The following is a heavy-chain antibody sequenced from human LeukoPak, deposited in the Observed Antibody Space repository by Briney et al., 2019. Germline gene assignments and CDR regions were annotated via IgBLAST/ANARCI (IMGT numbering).Heavy chain of an antibody. CDR2: IKQDGSEK. D-gene: IGHD1-14*01. J-gene: IGHJ5*02. V-gene: IGHV3-7*01. CDR1: GFTFSSYW. Sequence: GGSLRLSCAASGFTFSSYWMSWVRQAPGKGLEWVANIKQDGSEKYYVDSVKGRFTISRDNAKNSLYLQMNSLRAEDTAVYYCARSGITSRNWFDPWGQGTLVTVSS. CDR3: ARSGITSRNWFDP.